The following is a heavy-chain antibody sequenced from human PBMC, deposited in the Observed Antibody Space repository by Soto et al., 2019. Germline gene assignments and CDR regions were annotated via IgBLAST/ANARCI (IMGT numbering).Heavy chain of an antibody. CDR2: INPSGGST. CDR3: ASARGPLYGMDV. Sequence: VASVKVSCKASGYTFTSYYMHWVRQAPGQGLEWMGIINPSGGSTSYAQKFLGRVTMTRDTSTSAVYMELSSLRSEDTAVYYCASARGPLYGMDVWGQGTTVTVSS. J-gene: IGHJ6*02. D-gene: IGHD3-10*01. V-gene: IGHV1-46*01. CDR1: GYTFTSYY.